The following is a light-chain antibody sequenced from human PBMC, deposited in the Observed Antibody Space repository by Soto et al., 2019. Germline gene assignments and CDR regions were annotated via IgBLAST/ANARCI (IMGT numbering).Light chain of an antibody. V-gene: IGKV3-11*01. Sequence: EIVLTQSPATLSLSPGERATLSCRASQSVSSYLAWYQQKPGQAPRLLIYDASNRATGIPARFSGSGSGTDFTLTISSLEPEDFAVYYCQQRSNWPPVTFHQGTNLHIK. J-gene: IGKJ2*01. CDR2: DAS. CDR3: QQRSNWPPVT. CDR1: QSVSSY.